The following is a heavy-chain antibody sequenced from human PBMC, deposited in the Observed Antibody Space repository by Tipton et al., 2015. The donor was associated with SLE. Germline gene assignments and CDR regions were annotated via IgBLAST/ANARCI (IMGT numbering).Heavy chain of an antibody. CDR2: TYYRSKWYN. CDR3: ASGGYYYDSSGYYGWFDP. Sequence: GLVKPSQTLSLTCAISGDSVSSNSAAWNWIRQSPSRGLEWPGRTYYRSKWYNDYAVSVKSRITINPDTSKNQFSLQLNSVTPEDTAVYYCASGGYYYDSSGYYGWFDPWGQGTLVTVSS. J-gene: IGHJ5*02. D-gene: IGHD3-22*01. V-gene: IGHV6-1*01. CDR1: GDSVSSNSAA.